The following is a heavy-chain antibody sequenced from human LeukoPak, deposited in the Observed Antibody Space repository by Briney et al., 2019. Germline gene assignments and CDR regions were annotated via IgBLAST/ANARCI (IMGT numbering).Heavy chain of an antibody. D-gene: IGHD3-3*01. V-gene: IGHV3-23*01. CDR1: GFTFSSYA. CDR3: AKARSLEWPSSMVV. J-gene: IGHJ6*02. Sequence: GGSLRLSCAASGFTFSSYALTWVRQAPDKGLEWVSAITGSATSTFYADSVKGRFIISRDNFGNTLYLTMNSLRAEDTAVYYCAKARSLEWPSSMVVWGQGTTVTVS. CDR2: ITGSATST.